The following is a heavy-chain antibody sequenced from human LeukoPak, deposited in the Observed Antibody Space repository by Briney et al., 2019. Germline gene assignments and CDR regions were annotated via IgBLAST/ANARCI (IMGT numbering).Heavy chain of an antibody. CDR3: ASSDFWSGYYTRFDY. CDR2: IYTSGST. D-gene: IGHD3-3*01. J-gene: IGHJ4*02. Sequence: SETLSLTCTVSGGSISSGSYYWSRIRQPAGKGLEWIGRIYTSGSTNYNPSLKSRVTISVDTSKNQFSLKLSSVTAADTAVYYCASSDFWSGYYTRFDYWGQGTLVTVSS. CDR1: GGSISSGSYY. V-gene: IGHV4-61*02.